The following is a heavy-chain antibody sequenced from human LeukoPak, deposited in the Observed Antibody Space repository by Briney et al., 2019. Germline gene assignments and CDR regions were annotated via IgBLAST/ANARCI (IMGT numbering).Heavy chain of an antibody. CDR1: GGSISSGGNF. V-gene: IGHV4-31*03. CDR2: IYYSGTT. CDR3: ARGRSGSYYSVYYAVDV. Sequence: SETLSLTCTVSGGSISSGGNFWSWIRQRPGKGLEWIGFIYYSGTTYSNPSLKSRVAISADTSKNEFSLKLNSLTAADTAVYYCARGRSGSYYSVYYAVDVWGQGTTVTVS. D-gene: IGHD1-26*01. J-gene: IGHJ6*02.